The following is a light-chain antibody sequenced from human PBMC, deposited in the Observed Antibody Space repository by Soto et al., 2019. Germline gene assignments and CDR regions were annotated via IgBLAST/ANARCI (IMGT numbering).Light chain of an antibody. Sequence: QSALTQPASVSGSPGQSITIPSPGTSSDVGGYNYVSWYQQHPGKAPKLMIYDVSNRPSGVSNRFSGSKSGNTASLTISGLQAEDEADYYCSSYTSSSLYVFGTGTKLTFL. CDR2: DVS. V-gene: IGLV2-14*01. J-gene: IGLJ1*01. CDR1: SSDVGGYNY. CDR3: SSYTSSSLYV.